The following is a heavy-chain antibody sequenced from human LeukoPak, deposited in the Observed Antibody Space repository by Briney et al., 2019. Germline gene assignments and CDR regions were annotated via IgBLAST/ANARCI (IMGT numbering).Heavy chain of an antibody. J-gene: IGHJ5*02. CDR3: AREDYYDSGSFDP. CDR1: GYTFTGYH. V-gene: IGHV1-2*02. CDR2: LNPNSGGT. D-gene: IGHD3-22*01. Sequence: ASVKVSCKASGYTFTGYHMHWLRQAPGQGLEWMGWLNPNSGGTNYAQKFQDRVTMTRDTSISTAYMELSSLRSEDTAVYYCAREDYYDSGSFDPWGQGTLVTVSS.